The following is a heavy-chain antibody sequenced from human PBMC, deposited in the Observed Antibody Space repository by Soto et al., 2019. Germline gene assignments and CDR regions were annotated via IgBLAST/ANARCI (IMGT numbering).Heavy chain of an antibody. CDR1: GGTFSSYA. D-gene: IGHD6-13*01. V-gene: IGHV1-69*06. J-gene: IGHJ6*02. Sequence: SVKVSCKASGGTFSSYAISWVRQAPGQGLEWMGGIIPIFGTANYAQKFQGRVTITADKSTSTAYMELTRLRSDDTAVYYCARRPMWQQLVPDYGMNVWGQGTTVTVSS. CDR2: IIPIFGTA. CDR3: ARRPMWQQLVPDYGMNV.